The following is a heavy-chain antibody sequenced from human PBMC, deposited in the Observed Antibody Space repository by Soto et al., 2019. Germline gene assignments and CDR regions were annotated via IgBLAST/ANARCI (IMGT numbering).Heavy chain of an antibody. CDR3: AREARTHYDILTGYSLDY. Sequence: EVQLVESGGGLVQPGGSLRLSCAASGFTFSSYWMHWVRQAPGKGLVWVSRINSDGSSTSYADSVKGRFTISRDNAKNTLYLQMNSLRAEDTAVYYCAREARTHYDILTGYSLDYWGQGTLVTVSS. D-gene: IGHD3-9*01. CDR1: GFTFSSYW. V-gene: IGHV3-74*01. J-gene: IGHJ4*02. CDR2: INSDGSST.